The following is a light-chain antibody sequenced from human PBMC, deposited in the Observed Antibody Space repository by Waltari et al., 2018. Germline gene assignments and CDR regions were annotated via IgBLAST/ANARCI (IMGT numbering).Light chain of an antibody. CDR1: QNIVGY. Sequence: DIQVTHSPASLSASVGDTGRITCRTSQNIVGYLNWYQQKPGRAPRLLIYAASTLQTGVPSRFSGSGSGAEFTLTIHSLQPEDLATYSCQQSYSTLTFGGGTKVEIK. J-gene: IGKJ4*01. CDR3: QQSYSTLT. V-gene: IGKV1-39*01. CDR2: AAS.